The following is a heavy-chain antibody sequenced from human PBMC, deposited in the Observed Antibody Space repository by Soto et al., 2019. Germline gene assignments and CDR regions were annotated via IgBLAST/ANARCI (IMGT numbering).Heavy chain of an antibody. D-gene: IGHD4-17*01. CDR1: GDTFSSYA. CDR2: IIPIFGTA. J-gene: IGHJ4*02. V-gene: IGHV1-69*12. CDR3: ARLDYGGNSRNFDY. Sequence: QVQLVQSGAEVKKPGSSVKVSYKASGDTFSSYAINWVRQAPGQGLEWMGGIIPIFGTANYAQKFQGRVTITADESTSTAYMELSSLRSEDTAVYYCARLDYGGNSRNFDYWGQGTLVTVSS.